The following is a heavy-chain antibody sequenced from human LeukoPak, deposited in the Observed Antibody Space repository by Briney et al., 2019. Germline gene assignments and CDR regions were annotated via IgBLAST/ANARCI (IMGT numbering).Heavy chain of an antibody. V-gene: IGHV4-39*02. Sequence: PSETLSLTCTVSGGSISSSSYYWSWIRQPPGKGLEWIGEIHQSESPNYNPSLKNRVTISVDTSKNHFSLKLTSVTAADTALYYCAKFYGFWGQGTLVTVSS. CDR1: GGSISSSSYY. CDR2: IHQSESP. CDR3: AKFYGF. D-gene: IGHD3-3*01. J-gene: IGHJ4*02.